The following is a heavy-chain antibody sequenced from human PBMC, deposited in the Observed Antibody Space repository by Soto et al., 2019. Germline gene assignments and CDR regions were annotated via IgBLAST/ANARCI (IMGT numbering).Heavy chain of an antibody. V-gene: IGHV4-59*01. CDR3: AREMSGEVMAVATYNAFDI. J-gene: IGHJ3*02. Sequence: LSLTCTVSGGSXXSYYWSWIRQPPGKGLEWIGYIYYSGSTNYNPSLKSRVTISVDTSKNQFSLKLSSVTAADTAVYYCAREMSGEVMAVATYNAFDIWGQGTMVTVSS. D-gene: IGHD6-19*01. CDR1: GGSXXSYY. CDR2: IYYSGST.